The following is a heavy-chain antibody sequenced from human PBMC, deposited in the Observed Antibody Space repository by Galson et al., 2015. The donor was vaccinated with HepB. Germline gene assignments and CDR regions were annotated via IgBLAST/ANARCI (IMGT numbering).Heavy chain of an antibody. J-gene: IGHJ4*02. CDR1: GFTFKTYW. CDR2: IKQDGSEK. D-gene: IGHD6-19*01. CDR3: ARGAPVARAFDH. Sequence: LRLSCAASGFTFKTYWMRWVRQTPGTGLEWVAAIKQDGSEKYYAGFARGRFTVSRDNAKNSLYLQMNSLRAEDTAVYFCARGAPVARAFDHWGQGSLVTVSS. V-gene: IGHV3-7*01.